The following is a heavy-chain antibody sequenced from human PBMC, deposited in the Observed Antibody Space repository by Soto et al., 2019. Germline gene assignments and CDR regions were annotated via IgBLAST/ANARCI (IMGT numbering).Heavy chain of an antibody. V-gene: IGHV3-43*01. CDR1: GLTFGDYT. CDR2: ITWDGINI. D-gene: IGHD1-26*01. Sequence: PVAALRRSCAGSGLTFGDYTIHSVRQDQGKGLEWVSLITWDGINIEYADSVRGRFTISRDNSKNSLYLQMNGLRHEATACYHCAKAGIVCNSAQGPLVTVSS. J-gene: IGHJ4*02. CDR3: AKAGIVCN.